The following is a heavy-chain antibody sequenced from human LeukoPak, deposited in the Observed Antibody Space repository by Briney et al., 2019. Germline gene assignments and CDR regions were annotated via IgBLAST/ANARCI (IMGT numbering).Heavy chain of an antibody. CDR1: GDSFDIYV. CDR2: IIPIFNTA. CDR3: ARNCGGGANCYNLFGMDV. D-gene: IGHD2-21*01. J-gene: IGHJ6*02. V-gene: IGHV1-69*06. Sequence: SVKVSCKASGDSFDIYVINWVRQAPGQGLEWMGRIIPIFNTANHAQKFQGRVTITADKSTTTAYMELTNLRSDDTAVYFCARNCGGGANCYNLFGMDVWGQGTAVTVS.